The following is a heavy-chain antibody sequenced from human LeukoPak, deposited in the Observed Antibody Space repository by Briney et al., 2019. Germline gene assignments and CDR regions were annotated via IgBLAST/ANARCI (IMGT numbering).Heavy chain of an antibody. D-gene: IGHD5-18*01. J-gene: IGHJ6*03. CDR1: GGTFSSYA. Sequence: ASVKVSCKASGGTFSSYAISWVRQATGQGLEWMGWMNPNSGNTGYAQKFQGRVTMTRNTSISTAYMELSSLRSEDTAVYYCARGTAMVAGCYYYYYMDVWGKGTTVTVSS. CDR3: ARGTAMVAGCYYYYYMDV. V-gene: IGHV1-8*02. CDR2: MNPNSGNT.